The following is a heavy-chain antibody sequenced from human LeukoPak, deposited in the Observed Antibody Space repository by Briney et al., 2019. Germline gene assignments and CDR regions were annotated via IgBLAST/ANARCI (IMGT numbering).Heavy chain of an antibody. J-gene: IGHJ5*02. CDR1: GYTFTGYY. Sequence: ASVKVSCKASGYTFTGYYMHWVRQAPGQGLEWMGWINPNSGGTNYAQKFQGRVTMTRDTSISTAYMELSRLGSDDTAVYYCARDGRFALARVGNWFDPWGQGTLVTVSS. CDR3: ARDGRFALARVGNWFDP. V-gene: IGHV1-2*02. D-gene: IGHD1-26*01. CDR2: INPNSGGT.